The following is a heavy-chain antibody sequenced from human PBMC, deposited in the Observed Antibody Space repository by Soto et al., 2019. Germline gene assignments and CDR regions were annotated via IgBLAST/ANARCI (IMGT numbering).Heavy chain of an antibody. CDR1: GYTFTSYA. V-gene: IGHV1-3*01. CDR2: INAGNGNT. D-gene: IGHD2-2*02. Sequence: AASVKVSCKASGYTFTSYAMHWVRQAPGQRLEWMGWINAGNGNTKYSQKFQGRVTITRDTSASTAYMELSSLRSEDTAVYYCARLIGYCSSTSCYTKIAARSIGMDVWGQGTTVTVSS. CDR3: ARLIGYCSSTSCYTKIAARSIGMDV. J-gene: IGHJ6*02.